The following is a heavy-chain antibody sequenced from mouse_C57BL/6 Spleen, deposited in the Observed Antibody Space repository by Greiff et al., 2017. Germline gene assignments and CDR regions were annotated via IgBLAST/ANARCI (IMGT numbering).Heavy chain of an antibody. D-gene: IGHD1-1*01. J-gene: IGHJ3*01. V-gene: IGHV1-55*01. CDR3: AREGCCYRDPFAY. CDR1: GYTFTSYW. CDR2: IYPCSGST. Sequence: VQLQQPGAELVKPGASVKMSCKASGYTFTSYWITWVKQRPGQGLEWIGDIYPCSGSTNYNEKFKSKATLTVDTSSSTAYMQVSRLTTEDTAVYYCAREGCCYRDPFAYWGQGTLVTVSA.